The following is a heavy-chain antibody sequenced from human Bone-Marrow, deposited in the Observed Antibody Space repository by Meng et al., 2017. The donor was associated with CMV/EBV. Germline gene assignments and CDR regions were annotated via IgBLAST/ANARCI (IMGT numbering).Heavy chain of an antibody. Sequence: GESLKISCAASGFTFSSYSMNWVRQAPGKGLEWVAVISYDGSNKYYADSVKGRFTISRDNSKNTLYLQMNSLRAEDTAVYYCAREGVDVLDRGYYYYYGMDVWGQGTTVTVSS. J-gene: IGHJ6*02. CDR3: AREGVDVLDRGYYYYYGMDV. CDR1: GFTFSSYS. D-gene: IGHD3-3*01. CDR2: ISYDGSNK. V-gene: IGHV3-30*03.